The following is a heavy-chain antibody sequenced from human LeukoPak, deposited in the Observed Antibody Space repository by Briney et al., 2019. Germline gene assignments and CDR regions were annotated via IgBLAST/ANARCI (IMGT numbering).Heavy chain of an antibody. V-gene: IGHV1-2*02. CDR1: GYTFTGYY. Sequence: SVKVSCKASGYTFTGYYMHWVRQAPGQGLEWMGWINPNSGGTNYAQKFQGRVTMTRDTSISTAYMELSRLRSDDTAVYYCARVSSSGWYYFDYWGQGTLVTVSS. CDR2: INPNSGGT. D-gene: IGHD6-19*01. J-gene: IGHJ4*02. CDR3: ARVSSSGWYYFDY.